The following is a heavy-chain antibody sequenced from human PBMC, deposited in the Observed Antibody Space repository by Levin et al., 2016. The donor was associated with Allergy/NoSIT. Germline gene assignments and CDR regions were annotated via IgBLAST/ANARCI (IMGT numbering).Heavy chain of an antibody. V-gene: IGHV3-30*04. D-gene: IGHD1-26*01. CDR2: ISYDEIND. J-gene: IGHJ3*02. Sequence: SLKISCGASGFTFTNHPFHWVRQTPGKGLEWVAAISYDEINDSYTDSVKGRFTVSRENSKNTLYLQMNSVRAEDTAVYYCARGLSVGHDAFDMWGQGTMVTVSS. CDR3: ARGLSVGHDAFDM. CDR1: GFTFTNHP.